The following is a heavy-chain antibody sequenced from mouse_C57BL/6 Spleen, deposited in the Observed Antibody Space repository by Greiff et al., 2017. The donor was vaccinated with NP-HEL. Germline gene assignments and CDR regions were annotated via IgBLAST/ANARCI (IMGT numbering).Heavy chain of an antibody. D-gene: IGHD2-13*01. J-gene: IGHJ2*01. V-gene: IGHV5-4*01. CDR1: GFTFSSYA. Sequence: EVMLVESGGGLVKPGGSLKLSCAASGFTFSSYAMSWVRQTPEKRLEWVATISDGGSYTYYPDNVKGRFTIARDNAKNNLYQQMSHLKSEDTAMYYCARECDHYFDYWGQGTTLTVSS. CDR3: ARECDHYFDY. CDR2: ISDGGSYT.